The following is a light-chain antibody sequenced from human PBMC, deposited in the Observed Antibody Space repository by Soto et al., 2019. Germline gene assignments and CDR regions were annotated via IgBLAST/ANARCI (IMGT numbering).Light chain of an antibody. CDR2: QTS. CDR1: QYINTR. V-gene: IGKV3D-15*03. J-gene: IGKJ1*01. Sequence: ERLMTQARGTRCVSPGDRATLSCRASQYINTRLAWYQHRPGQAPRLLIYQTSIRAAGIPARFSASGSGTDFTLTISDVQPEDFALYYCHQRQSWPRTFGQGTKVDIK. CDR3: HQRQSWPRT.